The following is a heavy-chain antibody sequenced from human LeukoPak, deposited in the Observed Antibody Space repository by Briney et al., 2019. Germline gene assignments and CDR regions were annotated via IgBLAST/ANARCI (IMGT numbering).Heavy chain of an antibody. D-gene: IGHD3-10*01. CDR2: IGSAGDT. Sequence: GGSLRLSCAASGFTFSSYDMHWVRQATGKSLEWVSAIGSAGDTYYPGSVKGRFTISRENAKNSLYLQMNSLRAGDTAVYYCARALLWFGEPGAFDIWGQGTMVTVSS. J-gene: IGHJ3*02. CDR3: ARALLWFGEPGAFDI. CDR1: GFTFSSYD. V-gene: IGHV3-13*01.